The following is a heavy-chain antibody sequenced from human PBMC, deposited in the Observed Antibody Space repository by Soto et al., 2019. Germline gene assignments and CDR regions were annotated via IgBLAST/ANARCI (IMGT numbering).Heavy chain of an antibody. CDR3: AKDQLTAGGDYYYYYGMDV. CDR1: GFTFSSFA. CDR2: NSGGGGGS. J-gene: IGHJ6*02. Sequence: EVVLLESGGGLVQPGGSLRLSCEASGFTFSSFAMSWVRQTPGKGLEWLSGNSGGGGGSYYADSVKGRFTISRDNSKNTLYLQMNSLRVEDTALYYCAKDQLTAGGDYYYYYGMDVWGRGTAVTVSS. D-gene: IGHD6-13*01. V-gene: IGHV3-23*01.